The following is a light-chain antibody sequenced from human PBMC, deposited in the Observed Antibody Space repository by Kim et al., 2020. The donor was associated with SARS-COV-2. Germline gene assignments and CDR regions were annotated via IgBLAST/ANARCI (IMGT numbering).Light chain of an antibody. J-gene: IGLJ3*02. V-gene: IGLV3-19*01. CDR3: NSRDKSGNHWV. CDR2: GRN. Sequence: LGQTVTITCQGDSLTNYDASWYQQKPGQAPLLLLFGRNNRPSGIPARFSGSRSANTASLTITGAQAEDEADYYCNSRDKSGNHWVFGGGTKVTVL. CDR1: SLTNYD.